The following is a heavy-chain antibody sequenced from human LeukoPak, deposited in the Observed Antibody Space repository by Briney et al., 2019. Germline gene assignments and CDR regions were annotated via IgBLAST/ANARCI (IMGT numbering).Heavy chain of an antibody. V-gene: IGHV3-23*01. CDR3: AKSRNLNLWFGEWYFDY. Sequence: GGSLRLSCAASGFTVSSNYMSWVRQAPGKGLEWVSAISGSGGSTYYADSVKGRFTISRDNSKNTLYLQMNSLRAEDTAVYYCAKSRNLNLWFGEWYFDYWGQGTLVTVSS. J-gene: IGHJ4*02. CDR1: GFTVSSNY. D-gene: IGHD3-10*01. CDR2: ISGSGGST.